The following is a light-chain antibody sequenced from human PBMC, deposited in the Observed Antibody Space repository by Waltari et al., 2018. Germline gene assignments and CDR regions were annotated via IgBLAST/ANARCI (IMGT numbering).Light chain of an antibody. J-gene: IGKJ2*03. CDR3: MQGIQLPS. V-gene: IGKV2D-29*02. Sequence: DIVMTQTPLSLPVTPGEPASISCRSSQSLLHSGGKTYLYWYLQKPGQSPQLLIHEVSNRASGVPDRFSGSGSGTDFTLKISRVEAEDVGVYYCMQGIQLPSFDQGTKVEIK. CDR1: QSLLHSGGKTY. CDR2: EVS.